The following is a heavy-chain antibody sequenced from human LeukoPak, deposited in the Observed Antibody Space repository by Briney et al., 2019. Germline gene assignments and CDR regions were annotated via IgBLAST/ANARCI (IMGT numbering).Heavy chain of an antibody. D-gene: IGHD2-15*01. CDR1: GFTFSRYS. J-gene: IGHJ4*02. Sequence: GGSLRLSCAASGFTFSRYSMNWVRQPPGKGLEWVSSISASGSHIYYADSVKGRVSISRDSARNSVYVQMSSLRAEDTAVYYCARGPQFCSGGSCFGYYFDYWGQGALVTVSS. V-gene: IGHV3-21*01. CDR2: ISASGSHI. CDR3: ARGPQFCSGGSCFGYYFDY.